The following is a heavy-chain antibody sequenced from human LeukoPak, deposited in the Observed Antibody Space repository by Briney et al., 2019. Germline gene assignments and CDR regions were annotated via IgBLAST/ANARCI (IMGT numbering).Heavy chain of an antibody. CDR2: IRNKDKSYAT. CDR1: GFRFSDSD. Sequence: GGSLRLSCAAPGFRFSDSDMHWVRQASGKGLEWVGRIRNKDKSYATAYSASVKGRFSISRDDSKNTAYLQMNNMEAEDTAVYFCTSRDGSLGYWGQGTLVTVSS. D-gene: IGHD5-24*01. CDR3: TSRDGSLGY. V-gene: IGHV3-73*01. J-gene: IGHJ4*02.